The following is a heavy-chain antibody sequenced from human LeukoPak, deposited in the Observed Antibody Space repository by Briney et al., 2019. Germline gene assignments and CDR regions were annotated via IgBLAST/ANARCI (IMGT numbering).Heavy chain of an antibody. V-gene: IGHV3-48*02. D-gene: IGHD3-3*01. CDR2: VSGSSSTI. J-gene: IGHJ4*02. CDR1: GFIFSSYG. Sequence: GGSLRLSCAASGFIFSSYGMNWVRQAPGKGLEWLSFVSGSSSTICYADSVKGRFTISRDNAKNSLYLQMNSLRDEDTAVYYCAKSATYRFDYWGQGTLVTVSS. CDR3: AKSATYRFDY.